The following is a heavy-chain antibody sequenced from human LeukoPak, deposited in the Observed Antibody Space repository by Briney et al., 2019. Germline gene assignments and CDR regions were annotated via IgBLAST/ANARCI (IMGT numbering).Heavy chain of an antibody. V-gene: IGHV3-23*01. CDR3: AKRVTYSSWSVYLDS. CDR2: ISDTGTTT. J-gene: IGHJ4*02. CDR1: GFTSSSYG. D-gene: IGHD6-6*01. Sequence: GGSLRLACEASGFTSSSYGMNWVRQAPGKGLEWVSAISDTGTTTYYADSVKGRFIISRDNSKNTLYLQLNGLRAEDTAVYYCAKRVTYSSWSVYLDSWGQGTLVTVSS.